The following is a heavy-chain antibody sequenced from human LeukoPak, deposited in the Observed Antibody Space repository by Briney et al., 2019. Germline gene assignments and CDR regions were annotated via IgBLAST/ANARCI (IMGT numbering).Heavy chain of an antibody. CDR3: VKSKYYYYAMDV. J-gene: IGHJ6*02. CDR1: GFTVSSNY. Sequence: GGSLRLSCAASGFTVSSNYMSWVRQAPGKGLEYVLGINSHGGSTYYADSVKGRFTISRDNSKNTLYLQMSSLRAEDTAVYHCVKSKYYYYAMDVWGQGTTVTVSS. V-gene: IGHV3-64D*09. CDR2: INSHGGST.